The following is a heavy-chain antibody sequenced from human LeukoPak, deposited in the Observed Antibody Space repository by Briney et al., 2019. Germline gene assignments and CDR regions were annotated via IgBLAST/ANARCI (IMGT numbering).Heavy chain of an antibody. D-gene: IGHD3-3*01. CDR1: GYTFTSYY. V-gene: IGHV1-46*01. CDR2: INPSGGST. J-gene: IGHJ4*02. CDR3: ARDGSSLRFLEWLLYDY. Sequence: ASVKVSCKXSGYTFTSYYMHWVRQAPGQGLEWMGIINPSGGSTSYSQKFQGRVTMTRDTSTSTVYMELSSLRSEDTAVYYCARDGSSLRFLEWLLYDYWGQGTLVTVSS.